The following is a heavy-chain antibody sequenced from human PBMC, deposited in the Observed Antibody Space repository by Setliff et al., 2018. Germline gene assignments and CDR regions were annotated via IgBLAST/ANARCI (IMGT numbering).Heavy chain of an antibody. D-gene: IGHD3-22*01. CDR2: IYHSGST. CDR3: ARYYDSSGLDY. V-gene: IGHV4-39*07. CDR1: GGSITSSSYY. J-gene: IGHJ4*02. Sequence: SETLSLTCIVSGGSITSSSYYWGWIRQPPGKGLEWIGYIYHSGSTYYNPSLKSRVTISVDRSKNQFSLKLSSVTAADTAVYYCARYYDSSGLDYWGQGTLVTVSS.